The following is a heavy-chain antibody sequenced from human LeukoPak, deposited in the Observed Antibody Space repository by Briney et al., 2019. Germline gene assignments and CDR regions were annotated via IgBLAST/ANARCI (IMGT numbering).Heavy chain of an antibody. Sequence: GGSLRLSCVASGFTFTNYDMSWVRQAPGKGLEWVSAFSAYGGSTYYADSVRGRFTMYRDNSKNTLSLQMNSLRGEDTAMYFCVKPLLSASRSYRDAFDLWGRGTMVTVSS. J-gene: IGHJ3*01. V-gene: IGHV3-23*01. D-gene: IGHD3-10*01. CDR3: VKPLLSASRSYRDAFDL. CDR1: GFTFTNYD. CDR2: FSAYGGST.